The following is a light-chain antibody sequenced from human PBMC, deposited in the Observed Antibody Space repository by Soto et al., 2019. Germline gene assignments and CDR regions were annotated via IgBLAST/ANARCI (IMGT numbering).Light chain of an antibody. J-gene: IGKJ4*01. CDR2: ETS. CDR1: QGIDSY. CDR3: QQYDNLPRT. V-gene: IGKV1-33*01. Sequence: IQLTQSASALSASVGDRVTITCRASQGIDSYLAWYQQRPGKVPQLLIYETSILQSGVSSRFSGSGSGTDFSFTISSLQPEDIATYYCQQYDNLPRTFGGGTKVDI.